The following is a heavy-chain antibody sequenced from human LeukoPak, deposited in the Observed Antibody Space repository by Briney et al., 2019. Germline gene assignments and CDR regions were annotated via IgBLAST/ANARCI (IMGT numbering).Heavy chain of an antibody. Sequence: GGSLRLSCAASGFTFSSYSMNWVRQAPGKGLEWVSSISSSSSYIYYADSVKGRFTISRDNAKNSLYLQMNSLRAEDTAVYYCASLVVVTAIAGRRTFMDVWGQGTTVTVSS. CDR3: ASLVVVTAIAGRRTFMDV. D-gene: IGHD2-21*02. CDR2: ISSSSSYI. V-gene: IGHV3-21*01. J-gene: IGHJ6*02. CDR1: GFTFSSYS.